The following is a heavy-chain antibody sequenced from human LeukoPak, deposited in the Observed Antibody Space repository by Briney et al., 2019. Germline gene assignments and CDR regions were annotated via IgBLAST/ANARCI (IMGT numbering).Heavy chain of an antibody. CDR3: AKINPYDYVWGSADY. CDR1: GFTFSSYA. Sequence: GGSLRLSCAAPGFTFSSYAVSWVRRAPGKGLEWVPTISTSGASTYYADSVKGRFTISRDNSKNTLYLQMNSLRAEDTAVYYCAKINPYDYVWGSADYWGQGTLVTVSS. CDR2: ISTSGAST. D-gene: IGHD3-16*01. J-gene: IGHJ4*02. V-gene: IGHV3-23*01.